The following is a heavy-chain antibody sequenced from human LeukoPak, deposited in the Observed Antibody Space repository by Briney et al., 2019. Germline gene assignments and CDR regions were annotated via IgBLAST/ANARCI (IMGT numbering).Heavy chain of an antibody. CDR2: ISWNSGSI. D-gene: IGHD5-12*01. J-gene: IGHJ4*02. CDR3: AKDTTPLASYFDY. CDR1: GFTFDDYA. Sequence: SLRLSCAASGFTFDDYAMHWVRQAPGKGLEWVSGISWNSGSIGYADSVKGRFTISRDNAKNSLYLQMNSLRAEDMALYYCAKDTTPLASYFDYWGQGTLVTVSS. V-gene: IGHV3-9*03.